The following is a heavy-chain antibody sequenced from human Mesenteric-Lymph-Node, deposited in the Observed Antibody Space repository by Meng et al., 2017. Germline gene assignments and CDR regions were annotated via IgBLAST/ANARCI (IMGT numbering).Heavy chain of an antibody. D-gene: IGHD2-2*01. V-gene: IGHV4-34*01. CDR3: ASGRKYCSSTSCYGQFDY. CDR1: GGSFSGYY. J-gene: IGHJ4*02. Sequence: QGQLPQWGGGLLKPSETLSLTCAVYGGSFSGYYWSWIRQPPGKGLEWIGEINHSGSTNYNPSLKSRVTMSVDTSKNQLSLKLSSVTAADTAVYYCASGRKYCSSTSCYGQFDYWGQGTLVTVSS. CDR2: INHSGST.